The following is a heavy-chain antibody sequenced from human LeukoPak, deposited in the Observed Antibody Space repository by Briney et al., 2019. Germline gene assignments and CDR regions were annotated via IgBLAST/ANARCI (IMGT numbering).Heavy chain of an antibody. V-gene: IGHV3-66*02. CDR2: IYSGGST. CDR1: GFPVSSNY. D-gene: IGHD3-16*01. J-gene: IGHJ6*04. CDR3: ARVPILGPDV. Sequence: LGGSLRLSCAASGFPVSSNYMSWVRQAPGKGLEGVSVIYSGGSTYYADSVKGRFTISRDNSKNTLYLQMNSLRAEDTAVYYCARVPILGPDVWGKGTTVTVSS.